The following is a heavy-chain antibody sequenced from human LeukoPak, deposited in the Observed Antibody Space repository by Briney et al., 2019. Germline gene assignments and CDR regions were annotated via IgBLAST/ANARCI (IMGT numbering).Heavy chain of an antibody. J-gene: IGHJ4*02. D-gene: IGHD1-26*01. V-gene: IGHV3-21*01. CDR1: GFTFRRYS. CDR2: ISSGSDYI. CDR3: ARDLSLAMPGGFDY. Sequence: GSLRLSCAASGFTFRRYSMNWVRQAPGKGLERVSTISSGSDYIYYADSVRGRFTISRDNFRNSVFLEVNSLRAEDTAIYYCARDLSLAMPGGFDYWGQGILVTVSS.